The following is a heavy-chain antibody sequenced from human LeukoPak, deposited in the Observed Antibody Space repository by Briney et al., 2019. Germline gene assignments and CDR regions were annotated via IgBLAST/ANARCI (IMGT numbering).Heavy chain of an antibody. Sequence: SETLSLTCTVSGGSISSSSYYWGWIRQPPGKGLEWIGSIYYSGSTYYNPSLKSRVTISVDTSKNQFSLKLSSVTAADTAVYYCARRLYYYYYMDVWGKGTTVTVSS. J-gene: IGHJ6*03. CDR2: IYYSGST. CDR3: ARRLYYYYYMDV. V-gene: IGHV4-39*01. CDR1: GGSISSSSYY.